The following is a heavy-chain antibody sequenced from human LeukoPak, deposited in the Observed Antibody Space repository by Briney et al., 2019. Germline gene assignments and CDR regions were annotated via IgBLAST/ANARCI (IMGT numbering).Heavy chain of an antibody. CDR2: IKPRGGST. V-gene: IGHV1-46*03. Sequence: APVKVSCKGTGYTFTSHYIHWVRQAPGQGDEWMGIIKPRGGSTSYAQKFQGRVTMTRDTSTSTVYMELSSLRSEDTAVYYCASCLGSTSCYTDPNYYFDYWGQGTLVTVSS. CDR3: ASCLGSTSCYTDPNYYFDY. J-gene: IGHJ4*02. D-gene: IGHD2-2*02. CDR1: GYTFTSHY.